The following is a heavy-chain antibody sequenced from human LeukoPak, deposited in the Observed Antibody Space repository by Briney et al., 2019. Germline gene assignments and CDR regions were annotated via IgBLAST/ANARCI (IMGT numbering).Heavy chain of an antibody. Sequence: PGGSLRLSCAASGFTLSSYWMSWVRQAPGKGLEWVANIKQDGSEKYYVDSVKGRFTISRDNAKNSLYLQMNSLRAEDTAVYYCARANYDFWSAPMDVWGQGTTVTVSS. CDR3: ARANYDFWSAPMDV. J-gene: IGHJ6*02. D-gene: IGHD3-3*01. V-gene: IGHV3-7*01. CDR1: GFTLSSYW. CDR2: IKQDGSEK.